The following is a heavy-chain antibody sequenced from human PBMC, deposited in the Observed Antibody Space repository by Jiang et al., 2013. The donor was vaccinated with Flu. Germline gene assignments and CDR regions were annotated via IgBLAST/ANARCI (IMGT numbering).Heavy chain of an antibody. Sequence: GAEVKKPGASVKVSCKASGYTFTSYAMHWVRQAPGQRLEWMGWINAGNGNTKYSQKFQGRVTITRDTSASTAYMELSSLRSEDTAVYYCARWAEQQLAPSYFDYWGQGTLVTVSS. D-gene: IGHD6-13*01. CDR2: INAGNGNT. J-gene: IGHJ4*02. V-gene: IGHV1-3*01. CDR3: ARWAEQQLAPSYFDY. CDR1: GYTFTSYA.